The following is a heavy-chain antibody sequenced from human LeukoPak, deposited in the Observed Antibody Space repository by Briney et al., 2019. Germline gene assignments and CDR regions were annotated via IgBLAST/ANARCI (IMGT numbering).Heavy chain of an antibody. CDR2: IYPGDSDT. D-gene: IGHD6-19*01. V-gene: IGHV5-51*01. CDR1: GYTFTNYW. CDR3: ARIAVAGTGVRWFDP. J-gene: IGHJ5*02. Sequence: GESLKISCKGSGYTFTNYWIGWVRQMPGKGLEWMGIIYPGDSDTRYSPSFQGQVTISADKSISTAYLQWSSLKASDTAMYYCARIAVAGTGVRWFDPWGQGTLVTVSS.